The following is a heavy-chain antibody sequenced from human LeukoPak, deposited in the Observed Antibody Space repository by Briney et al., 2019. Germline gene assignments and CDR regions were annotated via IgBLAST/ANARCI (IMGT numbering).Heavy chain of an antibody. D-gene: IGHD5-18*01. CDR3: ARDPEYSYDYYFYY. Sequence: GGSLRLSYAASGFTFSSYEMNWVRQAPGKGLEWVSYIGNSGSPIYYADSVKGRFTISRDNAKNSLYLQMNSLRAEDTAVYYCARDPEYSYDYYFYYWGQGTLVTVSS. CDR2: IGNSGSPI. J-gene: IGHJ4*02. CDR1: GFTFSSYE. V-gene: IGHV3-48*03.